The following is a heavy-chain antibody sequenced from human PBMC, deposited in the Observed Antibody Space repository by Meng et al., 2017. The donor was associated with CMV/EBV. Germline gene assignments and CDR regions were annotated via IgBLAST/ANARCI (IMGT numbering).Heavy chain of an antibody. J-gene: IGHJ6*02. CDR3: ARDAGATGMDV. V-gene: IGHV3-74*01. CDR2: INSDGSST. CDR1: GFTFSSYW. Sequence: GESLKISCAASGFTFSSYWMHWVRQAPGKGLVWVSRINSDGSSTSYADSVKGRLTISRDNAKNTLYLQMNSLRAEDTAVYYCARDAGATGMDVWGQGTTVTVSS. D-gene: IGHD1-26*01.